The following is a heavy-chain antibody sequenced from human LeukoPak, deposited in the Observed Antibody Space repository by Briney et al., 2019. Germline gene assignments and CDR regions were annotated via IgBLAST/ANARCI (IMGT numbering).Heavy chain of an antibody. CDR3: ARDWSSKYPYYYGMDV. Sequence: GGSLRLSCAASGFTFSSYAMHWVRQAPGKGLEWVAVMSYDGSNKYYADSVKGRFTISRDNSKNTLYLQMNSLRAADTAVYYCARDWSSKYPYYYGMDVWGQGTTVTVSS. D-gene: IGHD4-11*01. J-gene: IGHJ6*02. CDR2: MSYDGSNK. V-gene: IGHV3-30-3*01. CDR1: GFTFSSYA.